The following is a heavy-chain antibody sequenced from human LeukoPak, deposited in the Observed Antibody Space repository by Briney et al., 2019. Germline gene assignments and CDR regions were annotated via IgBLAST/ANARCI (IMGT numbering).Heavy chain of an antibody. CDR3: ARGTTMVRGVIIKNNWFDP. CDR2: INPSGGST. V-gene: IGHV1-46*01. Sequence: ASVKVSCKASGYTFTSYYMHWVRQAPGQGLEWMGIINPSGGSTSYAQKFQGRVTMTRDMSTSTVYMELSSLRSDDTAVYYCARGTTMVRGVIIKNNWFDPWGQGTLVTVSS. D-gene: IGHD3-10*01. J-gene: IGHJ5*02. CDR1: GYTFTSYY.